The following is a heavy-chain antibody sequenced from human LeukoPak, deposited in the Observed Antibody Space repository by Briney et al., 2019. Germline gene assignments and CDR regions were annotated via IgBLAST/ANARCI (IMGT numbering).Heavy chain of an antibody. CDR3: ARAHKLYGMDV. CDR2: IGTAGDT. J-gene: IGHJ6*02. V-gene: IGHV3-13*01. CDR1: GFTFSIYD. D-gene: IGHD1-1*01. Sequence: GGSLRLSCAASGFTFSIYDMHWVRQATGKGLEWVSAIGTAGDTYYPGSVKGRFTISRENAKNSLYLQMNSLRAGDTAVYYCARAHKLYGMDVWGQGTTVTVSS.